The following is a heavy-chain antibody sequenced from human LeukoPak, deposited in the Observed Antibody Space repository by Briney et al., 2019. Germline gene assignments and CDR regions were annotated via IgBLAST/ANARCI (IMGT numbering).Heavy chain of an antibody. Sequence: GGSLRLSCAASGFTFSSYGMSWVRQAPGKGLEWVSAISGSGGSTYYADSVKGRFAISRDNSKNTLYLQMNSLRAEDTAVYYCAKPYDYVWGSYRYPFDYWGQGTLVTVSS. CDR2: ISGSGGST. CDR3: AKPYDYVWGSYRYPFDY. D-gene: IGHD3-16*02. J-gene: IGHJ4*02. CDR1: GFTFSSYG. V-gene: IGHV3-23*01.